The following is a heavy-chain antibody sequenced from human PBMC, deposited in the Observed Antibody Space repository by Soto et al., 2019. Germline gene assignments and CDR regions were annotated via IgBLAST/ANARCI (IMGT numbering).Heavy chain of an antibody. J-gene: IGHJ5*02. CDR2: IYHSGST. D-gene: IGHD3-10*01. Sequence: SETLSLTCAVSGGSISSGGYSWSWIRQPPGKGLEWIGYIYHSGSTYYNPSLKSRVTISVDTSKNQFSLKLSSVTAADTAVYYCARDQGFGELNPWGQGTLVTVSS. V-gene: IGHV4-30-2*01. CDR3: ARDQGFGELNP. CDR1: GGSISSGGYS.